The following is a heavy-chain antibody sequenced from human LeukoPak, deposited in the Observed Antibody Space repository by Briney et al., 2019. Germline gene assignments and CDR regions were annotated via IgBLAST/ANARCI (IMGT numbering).Heavy chain of an antibody. J-gene: IGHJ3*02. V-gene: IGHV1-2*02. D-gene: IGHD3-3*01. CDR1: GGTFSSYA. CDR2: INPNSGGT. CDR3: ARDRVTIFGVVIMPFDI. Sequence: ASVKVSCKASGGTFSSYAISWVRQAPGQGLEWMGWINPNSGGTNYAQKFQGRVTMTRDTSISTAYMELSRLRSEDTAVYYCARDRVTIFGVVIMPFDIWGQGTMVTVSS.